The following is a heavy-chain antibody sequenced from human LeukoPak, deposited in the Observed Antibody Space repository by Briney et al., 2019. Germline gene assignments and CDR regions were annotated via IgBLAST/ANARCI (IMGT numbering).Heavy chain of an antibody. CDR2: LYYSGST. D-gene: IGHD3-16*01. CDR3: ARVLDLSKRGLDAFDI. J-gene: IGHJ3*02. Sequence: SETLSLTCTVSSGSITSYHWSWIRQPPGKGLEWIGYLYYSGSTNYNPSLKSRVTISVDTSKKQFSLKLSSATAADTAVYYCARVLDLSKRGLDAFDIWGQGTMVTVSS. V-gene: IGHV4-59*01. CDR1: SGSITSYH.